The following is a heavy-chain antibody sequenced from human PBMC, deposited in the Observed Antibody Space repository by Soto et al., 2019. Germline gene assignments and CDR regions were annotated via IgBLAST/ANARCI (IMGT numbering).Heavy chain of an antibody. V-gene: IGHV3-48*01. Sequence: GGSLRLSCAASGFTFSSYSMNWVRQAPGKGLEWISYITSSSSTIYYADSVKGRFTISRDNAKNSLYLQMSSLRAEDTAVYYCSRGGAYYDFWSGFDYWGQGTLVTVSS. CDR2: ITSSSSTI. J-gene: IGHJ4*02. CDR3: SRGGAYYDFWSGFDY. D-gene: IGHD3-3*01. CDR1: GFTFSSYS.